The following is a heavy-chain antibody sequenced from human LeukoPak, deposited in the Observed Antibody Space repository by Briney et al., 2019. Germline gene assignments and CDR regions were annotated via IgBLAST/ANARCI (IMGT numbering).Heavy chain of an antibody. CDR2: MNPNSGNT. Sequence: ASVKVSCKASGYTFTSYDINWVRQATGQGLEWVGWMNPNSGNTGYAQKFQGRVTITRNTSISTAYMELSSLRSEDTAVYYCARGGVGATSFDYWGQGTLVTVSS. V-gene: IGHV1-8*03. CDR3: ARGGVGATSFDY. CDR1: GYTFTSYD. J-gene: IGHJ4*02. D-gene: IGHD1-26*01.